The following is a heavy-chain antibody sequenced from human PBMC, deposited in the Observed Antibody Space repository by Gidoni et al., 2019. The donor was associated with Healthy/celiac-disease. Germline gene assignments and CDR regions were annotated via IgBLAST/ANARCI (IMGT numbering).Heavy chain of an antibody. CDR1: GGTFSSYA. CDR3: ARAAAGGDYYYGMDV. V-gene: IGHV1-69*01. J-gene: IGHJ6*02. D-gene: IGHD6-13*01. Sequence: QVQLVQSGAEVKKPASSVKVSCKAYGGTFSSYAISWVRQAPGQGLEWMGGISPIFGTANYAQKFQGRVTITADESTSTAHMELSSLRSEDTAVYYCARAAAGGDYYYGMDVWGQGTTLTVSS. CDR2: ISPIFGTA.